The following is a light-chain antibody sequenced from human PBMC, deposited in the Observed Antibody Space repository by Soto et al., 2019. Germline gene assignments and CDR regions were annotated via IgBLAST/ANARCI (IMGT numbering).Light chain of an antibody. CDR3: SSYTSTNTLAV. Sequence: QSALAQPTSVSGSPGQSIAISCTGTSSDVGGYNYVSWHQQHPGKAPKVLISVVSNRPSGVSNRFSGSKSGDTASLTISGLQAEDEADYYCSSYTSTNTLAVFGTGTKLTVL. CDR1: SSDVGGYNY. J-gene: IGLJ1*01. V-gene: IGLV2-14*01. CDR2: VVS.